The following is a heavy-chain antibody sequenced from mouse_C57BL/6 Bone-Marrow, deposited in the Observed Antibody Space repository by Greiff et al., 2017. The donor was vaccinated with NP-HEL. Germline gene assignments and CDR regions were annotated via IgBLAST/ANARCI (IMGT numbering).Heavy chain of an antibody. D-gene: IGHD1-1*01. CDR3: ARDGRNY. Sequence: VQLQESGPELVKPGASVKISCKASGYAFSSSWMNWVKQRPGKGLEWIGRIYPGDGDTNYNGKFKGKATLTADKSSSTAYMQLSSLTSEDSAVYFCARDGRNYWGQGTSVTVSS. V-gene: IGHV1-82*01. J-gene: IGHJ4*01. CDR1: GYAFSSSW. CDR2: IYPGDGDT.